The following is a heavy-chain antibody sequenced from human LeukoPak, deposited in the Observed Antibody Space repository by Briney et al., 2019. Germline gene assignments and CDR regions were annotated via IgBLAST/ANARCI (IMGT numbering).Heavy chain of an antibody. J-gene: IGHJ3*02. CDR1: GYTFTGYY. CDR3: ARAGPTGQLVDPVEVTDAFDI. CDR2: INPNSGGT. Sequence: ASVKVSCKASGYTFTGYYMHWVRQAPGQGLEWMGWINPNSGGTNYAQKFQGRVTMTRDTSISTAYMELSRLRSDDTAVYYCARAGPTGQLVDPVEVTDAFDIWGQGTMVTVSS. D-gene: IGHD6-6*01. V-gene: IGHV1-2*02.